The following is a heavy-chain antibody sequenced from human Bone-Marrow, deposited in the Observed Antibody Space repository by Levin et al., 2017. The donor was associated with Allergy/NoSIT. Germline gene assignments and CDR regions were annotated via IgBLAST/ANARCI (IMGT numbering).Heavy chain of an antibody. CDR3: VRGRDYHDSSGYYFWNWFDR. V-gene: IGHV1-8*01. CDR2: INPSGNT. Sequence: AASVKVSCKASGYTFTNYDINWVRQATGQGFEWMGWINPSGNTGYSQKFRGRVTLTRDTSISTAYMELSSLRSEDAAVYYCVRGRDYHDSSGYYFWNWFDRWGQGTLVTVSS. D-gene: IGHD3-22*01. CDR1: GYTFTNYD. J-gene: IGHJ5*02.